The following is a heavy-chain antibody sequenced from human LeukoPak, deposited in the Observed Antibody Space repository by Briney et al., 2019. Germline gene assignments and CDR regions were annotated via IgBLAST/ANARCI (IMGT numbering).Heavy chain of an antibody. J-gene: IGHJ4*02. D-gene: IGHD6-13*01. CDR3: ARAHLEQQLFDY. CDR1: GFTFSSYG. V-gene: IGHV3-33*01. CDR2: IWYDGSNK. Sequence: HPWGSLRLSCAASGFTFSSYGMHWVRQAPGKGLEWVAVIWYDGSNKYYADSVKGRFTISRDNSKNTLYLQMNSPRAEDTAVYYCARAHLEQQLFDYWGQGTLVTVSS.